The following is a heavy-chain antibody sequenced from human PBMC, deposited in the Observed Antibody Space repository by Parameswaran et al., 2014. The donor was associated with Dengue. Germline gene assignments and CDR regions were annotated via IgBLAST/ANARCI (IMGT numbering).Heavy chain of an antibody. D-gene: IGHD3-10*01. V-gene: IGHV1-69*15. J-gene: IGHJ4*02. CDR2: IIPLFGTR. CDR3: ARDLWFGELYSYHDH. Sequence: WVRQAPGQGLEWMGRIIPLFGTRHYAQKFQGRVTITADESTRTAYMELRSLRPEDTAVYYCARDLWFGELYSYHDHWGQGPWSPSPQ.